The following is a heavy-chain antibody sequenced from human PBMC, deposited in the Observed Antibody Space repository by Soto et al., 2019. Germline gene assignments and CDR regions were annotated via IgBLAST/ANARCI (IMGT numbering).Heavy chain of an antibody. J-gene: IGHJ4*02. Sequence: PSETLSLTCTVSGGSISSSSYYWGWIRQPPGKGMGWIGSIYYSGSTYYNPSLKSRVTISVDTSKNQFSLKLSSVTAADTAVYYCARPQEMATIIGNMPFISPWHDWGQGTLVTVSS. CDR2: IYYSGST. CDR1: GGSISSSSYY. V-gene: IGHV4-39*01. D-gene: IGHD5-12*01. CDR3: ARPQEMATIIGNMPFISPWHD.